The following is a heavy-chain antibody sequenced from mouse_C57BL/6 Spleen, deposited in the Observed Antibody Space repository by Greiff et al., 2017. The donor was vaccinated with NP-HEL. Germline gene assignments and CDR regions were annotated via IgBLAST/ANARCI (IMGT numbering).Heavy chain of an antibody. CDR3: ASYGFAY. D-gene: IGHD1-1*02. V-gene: IGHV5-9*01. Sequence: EVKLVESGGGLVKPGGSLKLSCAASGFTFSSYTMSWVRQTPEKRLEWVATISGGGGNTYYPDSVTGRFTISRDNAKNTLYLQMSSLRSEDTALYYSASYGFAYWGQGTLVTVSA. CDR1: GFTFSSYT. CDR2: ISGGGGNT. J-gene: IGHJ3*01.